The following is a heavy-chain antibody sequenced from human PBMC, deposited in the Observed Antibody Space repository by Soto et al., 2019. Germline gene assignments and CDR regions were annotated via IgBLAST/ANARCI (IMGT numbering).Heavy chain of an antibody. V-gene: IGHV3-66*01. J-gene: IGHJ4*02. Sequence: EVQLVESGGGLVQPGGSLRLSCAASGFTVSNNYMCWVRQAPGKGLEWVSLIYSGGVTHYADSVRGRFTISRDNSRNTLYLQMNSLRADDTAVYYCAKRGTTVTTSLWYLGQGTLVTVSS. D-gene: IGHD4-17*01. CDR2: IYSGGVT. CDR1: GFTVSNNY. CDR3: AKRGTTVTTSLWY.